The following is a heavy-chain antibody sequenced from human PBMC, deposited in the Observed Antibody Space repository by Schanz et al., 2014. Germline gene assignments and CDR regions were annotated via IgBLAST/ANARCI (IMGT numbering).Heavy chain of an antibody. CDR3: ARPRFDYGEVDY. CDR1: GFTFSSYW. V-gene: IGHV3-7*02. CDR2: IKQHGNEK. J-gene: IGHJ4*02. Sequence: EVQLVESGGGLVQPGGSLRLSCAASGFTFSSYWMSWVRQAPGKGLEWVANIKQHGNEKYYADSVRGRFTISRDRFQNTLYLRMSSLRAEDTAVYYCARPRFDYGEVDYWGQGTLVTVSS. D-gene: IGHD4-17*01.